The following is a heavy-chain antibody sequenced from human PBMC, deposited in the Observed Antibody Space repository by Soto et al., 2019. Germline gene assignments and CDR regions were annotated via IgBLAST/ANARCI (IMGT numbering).Heavy chain of an antibody. V-gene: IGHV3-30*19. CDR1: GFTFRSYV. CDR3: ARWGTTGGLDV. Sequence: QVQLVESGGGVVQPGTSLRVSCVGSGFTFRSYVIHWVRQAPGKGLEWVALTSYDGSDKYYDDSVRGRFTISRDNSRNTADLQMDSVRLEDTALYYFARWGTTGGLDVWCQGTLVSVSS. D-gene: IGHD3-16*01. J-gene: IGHJ1*01. CDR2: TSYDGSDK.